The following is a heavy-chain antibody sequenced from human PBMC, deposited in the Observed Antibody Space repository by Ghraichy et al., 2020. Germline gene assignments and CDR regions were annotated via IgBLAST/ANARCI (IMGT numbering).Heavy chain of an antibody. CDR3: VRGQWSAFNF. D-gene: IGHD6-19*01. CDR1: GDSLSSNGVA. V-gene: IGHV6-1*01. Sequence: SETLSLTCVISGDSLSSNGVAWNWIRQSPSRGLEWLGRTYYRSKWYSEYAISVKSRITNNPDTSKNQFSLHLSSLTPGDTALYYCVRGQWSAFNFWGQGTLVTVSS. CDR2: TYYRSKWYS. J-gene: IGHJ4*02.